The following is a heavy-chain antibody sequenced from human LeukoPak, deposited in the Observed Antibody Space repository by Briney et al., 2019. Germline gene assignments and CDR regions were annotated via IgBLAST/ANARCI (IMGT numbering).Heavy chain of an antibody. V-gene: IGHV3-15*01. CDR1: GFTFTYAW. J-gene: IGHJ4*02. CDR3: TTDLWFGDLGRNY. Sequence: GGSLRLSCAASGFTFTYAWMNWVRQAPGKGPEWVGRVKSKTDGGTTDYVTPVKGRFTISRDDSESTLYLQMNSLKTEDTAVYYCTTDLWFGDLGRNYWGQGTLVTVSS. D-gene: IGHD3-10*01. CDR2: VKSKTDGGTT.